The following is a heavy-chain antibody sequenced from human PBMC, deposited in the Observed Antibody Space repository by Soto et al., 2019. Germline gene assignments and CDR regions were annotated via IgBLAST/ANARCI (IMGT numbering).Heavy chain of an antibody. CDR2: IWYDGSDK. D-gene: IGHD3-16*01. J-gene: IGHJ4*02. CDR1: GFTFSSIG. Sequence: QVQLVESGGGVVQPERSLRLSCAASGFTFSSIGMHWVRQAPGKGLEWVAVIWYDGSDKYYADSVKGRFTISRDNSKNTGYLQMNSLRAEDTAVYYCVTQRITTFDYWGQGTLVTVSS. CDR3: VTQRITTFDY. V-gene: IGHV3-33*01.